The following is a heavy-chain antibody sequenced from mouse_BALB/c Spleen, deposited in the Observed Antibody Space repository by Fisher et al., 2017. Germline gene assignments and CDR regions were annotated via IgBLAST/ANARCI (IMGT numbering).Heavy chain of an antibody. CDR3: ARSPQYGNYERYFDV. V-gene: IGHV1-42*01. Sequence: HKFKGKATLTVDTSSSTAYMQLKSLTSEDSAVYYCARSPQYGNYERYFDVWGAGTTVTVSS. J-gene: IGHJ1*01. D-gene: IGHD2-10*02.